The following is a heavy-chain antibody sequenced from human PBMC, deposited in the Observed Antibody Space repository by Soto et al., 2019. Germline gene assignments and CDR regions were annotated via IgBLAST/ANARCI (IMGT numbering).Heavy chain of an antibody. D-gene: IGHD2-2*01. Sequence: SETLSLTCGVSGDSISSTNWWHWVRQPPGKGLEWIGEIHHSGTTNYNPSLKSRVAISVDKSKNQFSLKLNSVTAADTAVYYCARVRQYCSATSCYLDPWGRGTLVTVSS. CDR3: ARVRQYCSATSCYLDP. V-gene: IGHV4-4*02. CDR2: IHHSGTT. J-gene: IGHJ5*02. CDR1: GDSISSTNW.